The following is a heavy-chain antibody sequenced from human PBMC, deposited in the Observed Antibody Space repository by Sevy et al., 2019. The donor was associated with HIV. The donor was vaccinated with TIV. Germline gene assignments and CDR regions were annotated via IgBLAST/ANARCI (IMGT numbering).Heavy chain of an antibody. Sequence: GSLRLSCAASGFTFSSYSMNWVRQAPGKGLEWVSSISSSSSYIYYADSVKGRFTISRDNAKNSLYLQMNSLRAEDTAVYYCARPTRARYYYYGMDVWGQGTTVTVSS. CDR2: ISSSSSYI. V-gene: IGHV3-21*01. J-gene: IGHJ6*02. D-gene: IGHD3-10*01. CDR1: GFTFSSYS. CDR3: ARPTRARYYYYGMDV.